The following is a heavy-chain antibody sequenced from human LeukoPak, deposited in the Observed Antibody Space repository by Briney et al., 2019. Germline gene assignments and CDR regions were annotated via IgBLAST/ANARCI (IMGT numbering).Heavy chain of an antibody. CDR3: ARLLRGYFDY. Sequence: PSETLSLTCTVSGGSISSGDYYWSWIRQPPGKGLEWIGYIYYSGNTYFSPSLKSRVTISLDTSMNQFSLKLSSVTAADTAVYFCARLLRGYFDYWGQGTLVTVSS. CDR2: IYYSGNT. V-gene: IGHV4-30-4*01. J-gene: IGHJ4*02. D-gene: IGHD3-22*01. CDR1: GGSISSGDYY.